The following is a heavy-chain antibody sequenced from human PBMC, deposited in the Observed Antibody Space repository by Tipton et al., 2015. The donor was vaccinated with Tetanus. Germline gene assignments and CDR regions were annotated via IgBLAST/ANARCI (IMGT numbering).Heavy chain of an antibody. Sequence: SLRLSCAASGFTFDDYAMHWVRQAPGKGLEWVSGISWNSGSIGYADSVKGRFTISRDNAKNSLYLQMNGLRAEDTALYYCAKAVSYYGMDVWGQGTTVTVSS. D-gene: IGHD5/OR15-5a*01. CDR1: GFTFDDYA. V-gene: IGHV3-9*01. CDR2: ISWNSGSI. CDR3: AKAVSYYGMDV. J-gene: IGHJ6*02.